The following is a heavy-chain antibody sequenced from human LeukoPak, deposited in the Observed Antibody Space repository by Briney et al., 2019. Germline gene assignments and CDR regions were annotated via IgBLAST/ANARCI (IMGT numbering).Heavy chain of an antibody. CDR1: GYTFTGYY. J-gene: IGHJ5*02. V-gene: IGHV1-2*02. CDR2: INPKSGGT. CDR3: ARNIRSYDFWSGPINWFDP. D-gene: IGHD3-3*01. Sequence: GASVKVSCKASGYTFTGYYMHWVRQAPGQGLEWMGWINPKSGGTNYAQKFQGRVTMTRDTSISTAYMELSRLRSDDTAVYYCARNIRSYDFWSGPINWFDPWGQGTLVTVSS.